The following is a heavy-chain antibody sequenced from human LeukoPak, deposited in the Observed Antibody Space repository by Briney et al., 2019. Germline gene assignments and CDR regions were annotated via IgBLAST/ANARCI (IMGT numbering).Heavy chain of an antibody. CDR2: IKSKTDGGTT. Sequence: KSGGSLRLSCAASGFTFINAWMNWVRQAPGKGLEWVGRIKSKTDGGTTDYAAPVKGRFTISRDDSKNTLYLQMNSLKTEDTAVYYCTTGAPHYGDYLGYGYWGQGTLVTVSS. V-gene: IGHV3-15*01. CDR3: TTGAPHYGDYLGYGY. D-gene: IGHD4-17*01. J-gene: IGHJ4*02. CDR1: GFTFINAW.